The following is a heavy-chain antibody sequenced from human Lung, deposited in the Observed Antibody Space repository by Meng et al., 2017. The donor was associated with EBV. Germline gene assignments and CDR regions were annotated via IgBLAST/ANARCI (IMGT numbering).Heavy chain of an antibody. CDR3: ARARRGGHYFDY. D-gene: IGHD4-23*01. CDR2: IYYSGST. CDR1: GGSISSGGYY. J-gene: IGHJ4*02. Sequence: QLQLQESGQGLVKPSKTLSLTCTVSGGSISSGGYYWSWIRKHPGKGLEWIGYIYYSGSTYYNPSLKSLVTISVDTSKNQFSLKLSSVTAADTAVYYCARARRGGHYFDYWGQGTLVTVSS. V-gene: IGHV4-31*01.